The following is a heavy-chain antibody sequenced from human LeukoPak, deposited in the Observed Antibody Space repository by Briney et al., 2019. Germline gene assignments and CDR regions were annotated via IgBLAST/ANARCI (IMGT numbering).Heavy chain of an antibody. D-gene: IGHD6-13*01. CDR2: IYYSGST. CDR1: GGSISSYY. CDR3: ARQGKFSSSWADAFDI. V-gene: IGHV4-59*08. Sequence: KSSETLSLTCTVSGGSISSYYWSWIRQPPGKGLEWIGYIYYSGSTNYNPSLKSRVTISVDTSKNQFSLKLSSVTAADTAVYYCARQGKFSSSWADAFDIWGRGTMVTVSS. J-gene: IGHJ3*02.